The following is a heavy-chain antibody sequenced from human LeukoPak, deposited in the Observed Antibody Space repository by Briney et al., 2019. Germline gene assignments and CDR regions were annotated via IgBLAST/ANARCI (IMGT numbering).Heavy chain of an antibody. J-gene: IGHJ6*03. D-gene: IGHD3-16*01. V-gene: IGHV3-48*04. CDR3: ARMGRGYYYYMDV. CDR2: ISGSGSTI. Sequence: PGGSLRLSCAASGFTFSSYAMSWVRQAPGKGLEWVSAISGSGSTIYYADSVKGRFTISRDNAKNSLYLQMNSLRAEDTAVYYCARMGRGYYYYMDVWGKGTTVTVSS. CDR1: GFTFSSYA.